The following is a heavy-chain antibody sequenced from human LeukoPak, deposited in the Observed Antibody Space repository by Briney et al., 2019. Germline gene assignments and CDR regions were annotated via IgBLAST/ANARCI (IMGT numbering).Heavy chain of an antibody. V-gene: IGHV1-46*01. CDR1: GYTFTSYY. Sequence: ASVKVSCKASGYTFTSYYMHWVRQAPGQGVEGMGIINPSGGSTRYAQKFQGRVTMTRDTSTSTVYMELSSLRSEDTAVYYCARGEWELRVDYWGQGTLVTVSS. CDR3: ARGEWELRVDY. D-gene: IGHD1-26*01. J-gene: IGHJ4*02. CDR2: INPSGGST.